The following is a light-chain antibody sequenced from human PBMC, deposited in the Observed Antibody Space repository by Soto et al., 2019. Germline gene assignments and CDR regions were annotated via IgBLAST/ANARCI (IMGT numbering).Light chain of an antibody. V-gene: IGKV3-20*01. Sequence: EAVLTQSPGTLSLSPGERATLSCRASQRVTSTYLAWYQQKPGQAPRLLIYGTSSRATGIPDRFSGSGSGTDFTLTISRLEPEDFAVYFCQRYGSSPLITFGQGTRLEIK. CDR1: QRVTSTY. J-gene: IGKJ5*01. CDR2: GTS. CDR3: QRYGSSPLIT.